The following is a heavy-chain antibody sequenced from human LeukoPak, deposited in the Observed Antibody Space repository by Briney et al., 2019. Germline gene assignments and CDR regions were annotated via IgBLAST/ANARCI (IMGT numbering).Heavy chain of an antibody. CDR1: GGSFSGYY. CDR2: INHSGST. CDR3: ARRRGRGYDLPSKYYFDY. Sequence: SETLSLTCAVYGGSFSGYYWSWIRQPPGKGLEWIGEINHSGSTNYNPSLKSRVTISVDTSRNQFSLKLSSVTAADTAVYYCARRRGRGYDLPSKYYFDYWGQGTLVTVSS. D-gene: IGHD5-12*01. V-gene: IGHV4-34*01. J-gene: IGHJ4*02.